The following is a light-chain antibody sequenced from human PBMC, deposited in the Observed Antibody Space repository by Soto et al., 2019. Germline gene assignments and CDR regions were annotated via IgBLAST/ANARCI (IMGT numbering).Light chain of an antibody. Sequence: SYELTQPPSVSVAPGQTARISCGGNDIASKSVHWSQQKPGQAPVLLVYDDNDRPSGIPERLSGSNSGDTATLTISRVEAGDEADYYCQVWDSSSDHYVFGTGTKGTVL. CDR3: QVWDSSSDHYV. CDR1: DIASKS. J-gene: IGLJ1*01. CDR2: DDN. V-gene: IGLV3-21*02.